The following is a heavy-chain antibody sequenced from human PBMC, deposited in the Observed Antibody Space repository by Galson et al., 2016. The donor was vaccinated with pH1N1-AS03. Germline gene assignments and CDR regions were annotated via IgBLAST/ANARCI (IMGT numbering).Heavy chain of an antibody. V-gene: IGHV4-34*01. CDR2: INHRGIT. Sequence: SETLSLTCAVYGGSLGSYYWSWIRQSPGKGLEWIGEINHRGITNYKPSLRSRITMSVDPSKNQFSLTLNSVTAADTAFYYCARLQDSDSGGAYFDSWGQGILVTVSS. CDR1: GGSLGSYY. J-gene: IGHJ4*02. D-gene: IGHD5-24*01. CDR3: ARLQDSDSGGAYFDS.